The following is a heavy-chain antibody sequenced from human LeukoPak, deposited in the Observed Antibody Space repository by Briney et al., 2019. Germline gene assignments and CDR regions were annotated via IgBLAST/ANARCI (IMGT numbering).Heavy chain of an antibody. V-gene: IGHV4-34*01. CDR2: INHSGST. J-gene: IGHJ6*02. CDR1: GGSFSGYY. D-gene: IGHD3-22*01. CDR3: ARLYYYDSSGYYSYYYGMDV. Sequence: PSETLSLTCAVYGGSFSGYYWSWIRQPPGKGLEWIGEINHSGSTNYNPSIKSRVTISVDTSKNQFSLKLSSVTAADTAVYYCARLYYYDSSGYYSYYYGMDVWGQGTTVTVSS.